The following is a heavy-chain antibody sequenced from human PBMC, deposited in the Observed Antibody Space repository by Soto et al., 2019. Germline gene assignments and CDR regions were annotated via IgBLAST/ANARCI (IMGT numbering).Heavy chain of an antibody. V-gene: IGHV1-46*01. J-gene: IGHJ6*02. CDR3: ARGGRIVDTGIGYYYYHAMDV. Sequence: ASVKVSCKASGYTFTSYYIHWVRQAPGQGLEWMGIFNPTGDTASYAQKLQDRVTMTRDTSTGTAYMELGSLRSEDTAVYYCARGGRIVDTGIGYYYYHAMDVWGQGTRVTVSS. CDR2: FNPTGDTA. CDR1: GYTFTSYY. D-gene: IGHD5-18*01.